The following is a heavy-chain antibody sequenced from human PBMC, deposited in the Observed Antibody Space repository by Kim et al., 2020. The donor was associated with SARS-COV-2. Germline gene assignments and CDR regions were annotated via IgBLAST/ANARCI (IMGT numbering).Heavy chain of an antibody. Sequence: KGRFTISRDNSKNTLYLQMNSLRAEDTAVYYCAKGVRARNYYYYYYGMDVWGQGTTVTVSS. CDR3: AKGVRARNYYYYYYGMDV. J-gene: IGHJ6*02. D-gene: IGHD4-4*01. V-gene: IGHV3-23*01.